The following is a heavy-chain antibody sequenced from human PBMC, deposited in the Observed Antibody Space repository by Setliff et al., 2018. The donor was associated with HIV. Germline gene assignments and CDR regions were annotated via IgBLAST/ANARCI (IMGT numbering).Heavy chain of an antibody. CDR3: ARGGYHGFGSYGDY. CDR2: LNPSGDST. CDR1: GYILGSNE. V-gene: IGHV1-46*01. D-gene: IGHD3-10*01. J-gene: IGHJ4*02. Sequence: ASVKVSCKASGYILGSNEISWVRQAPGQGLEWMGILNPSGDSTAYAQKFQGRVTMSRDTSTSTVYMELSRLRSDDTAVYYCARGGYHGFGSYGDYWGQGTLVTVTS.